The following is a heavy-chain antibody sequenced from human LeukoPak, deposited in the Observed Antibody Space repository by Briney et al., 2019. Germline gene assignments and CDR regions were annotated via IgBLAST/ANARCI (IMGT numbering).Heavy chain of an antibody. CDR1: GYTFTGYY. CDR2: INPNSGGT. Sequence: ASVKVSCKASGYTFTGYYMHWVRPAPGQGLAWMGWINPNSGGTNYAQKFQGRVTMTRDTSISTAYMELSRLRSDDTAVYYCARDPYYDFWSGYSQTLDVWGQGTTVTVSS. J-gene: IGHJ6*02. V-gene: IGHV1-2*02. CDR3: ARDPYYDFWSGYSQTLDV. D-gene: IGHD3-3*01.